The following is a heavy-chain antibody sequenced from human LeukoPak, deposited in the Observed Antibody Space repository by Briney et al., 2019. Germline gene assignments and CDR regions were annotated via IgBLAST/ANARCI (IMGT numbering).Heavy chain of an antibody. V-gene: IGHV3-30*01. CDR3: AREGSSSFFGDSYYFDY. D-gene: IGHD6-6*01. CDR2: ISYDGSNK. J-gene: IGHJ4*02. Sequence: GGSLRLSCAASGFTFSSYAMHWVRQAPGKGLEWVAVISYDGSNKYYADSVKGRFTISRDNSKNTLYLQMNSLRAEDTAVYHCAREGSSSFFGDSYYFDYWGQGTLVTVSS. CDR1: GFTFSSYA.